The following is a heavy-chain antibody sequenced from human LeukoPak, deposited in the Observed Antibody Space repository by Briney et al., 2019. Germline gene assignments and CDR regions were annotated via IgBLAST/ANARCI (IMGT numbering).Heavy chain of an antibody. CDR2: IYHSGST. Sequence: SETLSLTCAVSGYSISSGYYWGWIRQPPGKGLEWIGSIYHSGSTYYNPSLKGRVTISVDTSKNQFSLKLSSVTAADTAVYYCARHGDSTWELGYWGQGTLVTVSS. CDR1: GYSISSGYY. J-gene: IGHJ4*02. D-gene: IGHD1-26*01. CDR3: ARHGDSTWELGY. V-gene: IGHV4-38-2*01.